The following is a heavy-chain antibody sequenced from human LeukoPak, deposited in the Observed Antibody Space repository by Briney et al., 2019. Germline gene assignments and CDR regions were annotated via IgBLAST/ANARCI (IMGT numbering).Heavy chain of an antibody. CDR2: FYSDGSRT. J-gene: IGHJ6*03. CDR1: GFTLSSNW. Sequence: PGGSLRLSCAGSGFTLSSNWMHWVRQAPGKGLVWVSRFYSDGSRTNYADSVKGRFTISGDNAKNTQYLQMNSLRAEDTAVYYCATLGFPTDPGYYYYYVDVWGKGTTVTISS. D-gene: IGHD1-1*01. V-gene: IGHV3-74*01. CDR3: ATLGFPTDPGYYYYYVDV.